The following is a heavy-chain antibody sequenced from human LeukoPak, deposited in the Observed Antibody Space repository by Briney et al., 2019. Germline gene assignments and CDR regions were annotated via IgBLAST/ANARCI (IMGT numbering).Heavy chain of an antibody. V-gene: IGHV1-69*04. CDR1: GGTFSSYA. J-gene: IGHJ4*02. D-gene: IGHD3-22*01. CDR2: IIPILGIA. CDR3: AKLLGYYYDSSGYPIDY. Sequence: SVKVSCKASGGTFSSYAISWVRQAPGQGLEWMGRIIPILGIANYAQKFQGRVTITAGKSTSTAYMELSSLRSEDTAVYYCAKLLGYYYDSSGYPIDYWGQGTLVTVSS.